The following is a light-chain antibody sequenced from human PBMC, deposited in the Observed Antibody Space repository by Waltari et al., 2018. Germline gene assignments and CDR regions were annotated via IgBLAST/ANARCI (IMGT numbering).Light chain of an antibody. CDR1: SSDVGTYNH. CDR2: DVS. CDR3: SSYISSSTLEL. Sequence: SALTQPASVSGSPGPSITISCTGTSSDVGTYNHVSWYQQHPGKAPKLMIFDVSIRPSVVSTRCAGSKSGNTASLTISGLQAEDEADYYCSSYISSSTLELFGGGTSLTVL. V-gene: IGLV2-14*03. J-gene: IGLJ2*01.